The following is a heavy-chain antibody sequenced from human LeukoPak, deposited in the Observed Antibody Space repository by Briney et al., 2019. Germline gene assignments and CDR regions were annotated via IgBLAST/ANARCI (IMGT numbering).Heavy chain of an antibody. CDR3: ARGLEFGYDYVWGSYLLDY. D-gene: IGHD3-16*02. CDR2: IYYSGST. V-gene: IGHV4-59*01. Sequence: SETLSLTCTVSGGSISSYYWSWIRQPPGKGLEWIGYIYYSGSTNYNPSLKSRVTISVDTSKNQFSLKLSSVTAADTAVYYCARGLEFGYDYVWGSYLLDYWGQGTLVTVSS. CDR1: GGSISSYY. J-gene: IGHJ4*02.